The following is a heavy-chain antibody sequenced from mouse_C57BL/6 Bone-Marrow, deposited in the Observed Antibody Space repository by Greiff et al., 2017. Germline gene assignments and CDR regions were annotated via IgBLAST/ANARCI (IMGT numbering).Heavy chain of an antibody. Sequence: VQLQQSGAELVRPGASVKLSCTASGFNIKDDYMHWVKQRPEQGLEWIGWIDPENGDTEYASKFQGKATITADTSSNTAYLQLSSLTSEDTPVYYCTPPRDWYFDVWGTGTTVTVAS. CDR1: GFNIKDDY. V-gene: IGHV14-4*01. CDR2: IDPENGDT. CDR3: TPPRDWYFDV. J-gene: IGHJ1*03.